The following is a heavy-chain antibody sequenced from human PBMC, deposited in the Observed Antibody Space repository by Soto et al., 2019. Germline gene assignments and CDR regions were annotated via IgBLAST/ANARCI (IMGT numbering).Heavy chain of an antibody. D-gene: IGHD3-3*01. CDR1: GFSFGSYA. CDR2: ISGSDGRT. J-gene: IGHJ4*02. CDR3: ARWSYLDY. V-gene: IGHV3-23*01. Sequence: GSLRLSCAASGFSFGSYALSWVRQAPGKGLEWVSTISGSDGRTFYADSVKGRFSISRDTSQSTLYLQMNSLRADDTAMYYCARWSYLDYWGQGTRVTVSS.